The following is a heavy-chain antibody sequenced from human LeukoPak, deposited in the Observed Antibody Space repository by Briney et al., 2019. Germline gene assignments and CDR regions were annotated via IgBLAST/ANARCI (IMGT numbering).Heavy chain of an antibody. V-gene: IGHV3-48*04. D-gene: IGHD3-10*01. CDR3: ARVPYLSFGEAYFDY. Sequence: PGGSLRLSCAASGFTFSSYSMNWVRQAPGKGLEWVSYISSSGTTIYYADSVKGRFTISRDYAKKSLYLQMNSLRAEDTAVYYCARVPYLSFGEAYFDYWGQGTLVTVSS. CDR2: ISSSGTTI. J-gene: IGHJ4*02. CDR1: GFTFSSYS.